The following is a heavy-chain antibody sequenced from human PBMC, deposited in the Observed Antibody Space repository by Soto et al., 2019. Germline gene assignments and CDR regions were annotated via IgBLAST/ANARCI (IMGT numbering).Heavy chain of an antibody. Sequence: QVQLVQSGAEVKKPGASVKVSCKASSFTFRIYGISWVRQAPGQGLEWMGWISANNGDTHYAQKFQGRVTLTTDPSTSTAYMEVRSLRSDDTALYYCARKGTGAPVDYWGQGTLVTVSS. CDR1: SFTFRIYG. CDR2: ISANNGDT. CDR3: ARKGTGAPVDY. J-gene: IGHJ4*02. D-gene: IGHD1-1*01. V-gene: IGHV1-18*01.